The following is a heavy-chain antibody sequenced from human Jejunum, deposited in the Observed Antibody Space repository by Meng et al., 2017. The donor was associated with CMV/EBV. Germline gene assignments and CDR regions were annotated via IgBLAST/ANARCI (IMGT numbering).Heavy chain of an antibody. V-gene: IGHV1-69*10. J-gene: IGHJ4*02. CDR2: LIPVLNKA. CDR1: GGSFSTYT. D-gene: IGHD2/OR15-2a*01. Sequence: QFQLVPSGAEVHKPGSSVTFSSTTSGGSFSTYTFSWVRQPPGQGLEWMGGLIPVLNKAKSAPRFQDRVTFTADETTTTAYMELSSLTFEDTAVYFCARGRGNQPLFDFWGQGTLVTVSS. CDR3: ARGRGNQPLFDF.